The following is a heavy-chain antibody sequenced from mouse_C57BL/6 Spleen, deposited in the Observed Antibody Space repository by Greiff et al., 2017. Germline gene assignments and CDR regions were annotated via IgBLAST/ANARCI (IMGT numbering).Heavy chain of an antibody. D-gene: IGHD3-3*01. V-gene: IGHV7-3*01. CDR1: GFTFTDYY. J-gene: IGHJ4*01. CDR3: ARWDPQYAMDY. CDR2: IRHKANGYTT. Sequence: DVQLVESGGGLVQPGGSLSLSCAASGFTFTDYYMSWVRQPPGKALEWLGFIRHKANGYTTEYSASVKGRFTISRDKSQSILYLQIHALRAEHSATYYGARWDPQYAMDYWGQGTSVTVSS.